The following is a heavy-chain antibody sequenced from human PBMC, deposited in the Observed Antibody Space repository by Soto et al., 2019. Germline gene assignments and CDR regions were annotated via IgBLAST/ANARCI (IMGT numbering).Heavy chain of an antibody. CDR3: ARALGYSYAHDYYYYYGMDV. J-gene: IGHJ6*02. Sequence: GASVKVSCKASGYTFTSYYMHWVRQAPGQGLEWMGIINPSGGSTSYAQKFQGRVTMTRDTSTSTVYMELSSLRSEDTAVYYCARALGYSYAHDYYYYYGMDVWGQGTTVTVSS. D-gene: IGHD5-18*01. CDR2: INPSGGST. CDR1: GYTFTSYY. V-gene: IGHV1-46*01.